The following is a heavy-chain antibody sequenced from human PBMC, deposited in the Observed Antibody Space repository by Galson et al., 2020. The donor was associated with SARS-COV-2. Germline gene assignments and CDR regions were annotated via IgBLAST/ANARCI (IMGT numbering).Heavy chain of an antibody. CDR3: AKARTSLGYCSSTSCYTLDY. J-gene: IGHJ4*02. Sequence: GGSLRLSCAASGFTFSSYGMHWVRQAPGKGLEWVAVIWYDGSNKYYADSVKGRFTISRDNSKNTLYLQMNSLRAEDTAVYYCAKARTSLGYCSSTSCYTLDYWGQGTLVTVSS. CDR2: IWYDGSNK. CDR1: GFTFSSYG. D-gene: IGHD2-2*02. V-gene: IGHV3-33*06.